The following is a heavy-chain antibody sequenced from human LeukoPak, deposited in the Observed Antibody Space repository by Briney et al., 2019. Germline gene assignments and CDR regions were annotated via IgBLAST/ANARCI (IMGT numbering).Heavy chain of an antibody. J-gene: IGHJ4*02. D-gene: IGHD3-16*01. Sequence: GGSLRLPCAASGFTFSNYEMSWVRQAPGKGLEWVSYISGSSSNMYYADSVKGRFTISRDNSKNSLYLQMSSLRAEDTAVYYCARQFGPLAYWGQGTLVTVSS. CDR2: ISGSSSNM. CDR1: GFTFSNYE. CDR3: ARQFGPLAY. V-gene: IGHV3-48*03.